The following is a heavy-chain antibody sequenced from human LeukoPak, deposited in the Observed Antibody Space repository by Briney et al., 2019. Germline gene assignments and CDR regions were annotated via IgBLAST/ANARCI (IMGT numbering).Heavy chain of an antibody. V-gene: IGHV4-59*01. CDR1: GGSIYSYY. J-gene: IGHJ4*02. CDR2: IYYSGST. CDR3: ARELGYSYGNDY. Sequence: SETLSLTCTVSGGSIYSYYWSWIRQPPGKGLEWIGYIYYSGSTNYNPSLKSRVTISVDTSKNQFSLKLSSVTAADTAVYYCARELGYSYGNDYWGQGTLVTASS. D-gene: IGHD5-18*01.